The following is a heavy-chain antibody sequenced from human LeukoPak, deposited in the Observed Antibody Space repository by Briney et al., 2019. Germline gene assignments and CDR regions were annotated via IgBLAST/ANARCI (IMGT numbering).Heavy chain of an antibody. J-gene: IGHJ4*02. CDR2: ISYDGSNK. CDR3: AKGQWEMATITPFDY. D-gene: IGHD5-24*01. V-gene: IGHV3-30*18. CDR1: GFTFSSYG. Sequence: PGGSLRLSCAASGFTFSSYGMHWVRQAPGKGLEWVAVISYDGSNKYYADSVKGRFTISRDNSKNTLYLQMNSLRAEDTAVYYCAKGQWEMATITPFDYWGQGTLVTVSS.